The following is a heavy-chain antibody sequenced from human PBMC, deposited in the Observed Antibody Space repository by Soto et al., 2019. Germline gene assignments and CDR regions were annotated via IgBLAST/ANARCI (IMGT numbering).Heavy chain of an antibody. V-gene: IGHV4-39*01. CDR3: ARHNPSHSYDSRYYFDY. CDR2: IYYSGST. Sequence: QLQLQESGPGLVKPSETLSLTCTVSGGSISSSSYYWGWIRQPPGKGLEWIGSIYYSGSTYYNPSLKSRVTIYVDTSKHQFSPKLTSVTAADTAVYYCARHNPSHSYDSRYYFDYWGQGTLVTVSS. CDR1: GGSISSSSYY. D-gene: IGHD3-22*01. J-gene: IGHJ4*02.